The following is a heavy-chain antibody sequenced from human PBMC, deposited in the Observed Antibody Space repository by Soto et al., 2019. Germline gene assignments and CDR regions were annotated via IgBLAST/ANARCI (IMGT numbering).Heavy chain of an antibody. CDR3: ARPSSYDYIWGSYRFDY. J-gene: IGHJ4*02. D-gene: IGHD3-16*02. CDR2: IHYSGST. V-gene: IGHV4-59*01. Sequence: QVQLQESGPGLVKPSETLSLTCTVSGGSISSYYWSWIRQPPGKGLEWIGYIHYSGSTNYNPSLTSRVTISVDTSKNQFSLKLSSVTAADTAVYYCARPSSYDYIWGSYRFDYWGQGTLVTVSS. CDR1: GGSISSYY.